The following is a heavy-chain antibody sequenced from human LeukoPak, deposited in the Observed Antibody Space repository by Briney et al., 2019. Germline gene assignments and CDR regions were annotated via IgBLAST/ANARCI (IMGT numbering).Heavy chain of an antibody. CDR2: INTNTGNP. CDR1: GYTFTNYA. V-gene: IGHV7-4-1*02. Sequence: ASVKVSCKASGYTFTNYAMNWVRQAPGQGLEWMGWINTNTGNPTYAQGFTGRFVFSLDTSVSTAYLQISSLMAEDTAVYYCARDPNHYYDSSGYYGDYWGQGTLVTVSS. D-gene: IGHD3-22*01. CDR3: ARDPNHYYDSSGYYGDY. J-gene: IGHJ4*02.